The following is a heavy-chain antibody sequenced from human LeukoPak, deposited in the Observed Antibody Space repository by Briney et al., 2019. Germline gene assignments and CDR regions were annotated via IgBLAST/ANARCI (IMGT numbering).Heavy chain of an antibody. CDR3: ARSPSPYSSGWYFDY. CDR2: ITYDGSNK. V-gene: IGHV3-30*03. CDR1: GFTFSSYG. J-gene: IGHJ4*02. D-gene: IGHD6-19*01. Sequence: GSLRLSCAASGFTFSSYGMHWVRQAPGKGLEWVAVITYDGSNKYYADSVKGRFTISRDNSKNTLYLQMDSLRAEDTAVYYCARSPSPYSSGWYFDYWGQGTLVTVSS.